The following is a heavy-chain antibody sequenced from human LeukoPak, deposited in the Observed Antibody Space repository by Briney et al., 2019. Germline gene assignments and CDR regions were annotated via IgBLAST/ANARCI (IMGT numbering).Heavy chain of an antibody. CDR3: ARRAAAGTPLRQYDY. D-gene: IGHD6-13*01. V-gene: IGHV1-46*01. CDR2: INPSGGST. CDR1: GYTFTSYY. J-gene: IGHJ4*02. Sequence: ASVKVSCKASGYTFTSYYMHWVRQAPGQGLEWMGIINPSGGSTSYEQKFQGRVTMTRDTSTSTVYMELSSLRSEDTAVYYCARRAAAGTPLRQYDYWGQGTLVTVSS.